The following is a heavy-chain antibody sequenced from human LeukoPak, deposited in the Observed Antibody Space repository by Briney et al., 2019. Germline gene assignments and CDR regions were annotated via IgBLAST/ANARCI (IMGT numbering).Heavy chain of an antibody. V-gene: IGHV3-30*18. CDR2: ISNDGSDK. J-gene: IGHJ4*02. Sequence: GGSLRLSCAASGFTFSSYGMHWVRQAPGKGLGWVAVISNDGSDKNYADSEKGRFTISRDNSKNTLYLQMNSLRAEDTAVYYCAKDHDELGDYGSGSPPGAYWGQGTLVTVSS. CDR1: GFTFSSYG. D-gene: IGHD3-10*01. CDR3: AKDHDELGDYGSGSPPGAY.